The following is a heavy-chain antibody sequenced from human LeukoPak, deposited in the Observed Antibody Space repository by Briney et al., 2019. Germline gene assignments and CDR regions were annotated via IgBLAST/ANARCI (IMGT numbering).Heavy chain of an antibody. V-gene: IGHV3-30*14. CDR3: ARTRRGYSYGAFDY. D-gene: IGHD5-18*01. CDR1: GFTFSSYA. CDR2: ISYDGSNK. Sequence: GGSLRPSCAASGFTFSSYAMHWVRQAPGKGLEWVAVISYDGSNKYYADSVKGRFTISRDNSKNTLYLQMNSLRAEDTAVYYCARTRRGYSYGAFDYWGQGTLVTVSS. J-gene: IGHJ4*02.